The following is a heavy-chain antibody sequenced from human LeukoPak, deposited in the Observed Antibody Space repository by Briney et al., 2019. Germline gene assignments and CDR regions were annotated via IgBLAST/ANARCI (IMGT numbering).Heavy chain of an antibody. J-gene: IGHJ1*01. CDR3: ARSRYTITSAAYSDFFQE. CDR1: GFTFSAYW. CDR2: IKQDGSEK. Sequence: GESLRLSCVVSGFTFSAYWMNWVRQPPGKGLEWVATIKQDGSEKYYVVPVKGRFTISRDNAKISLYLQMDSLRGEDTAVYYCARSRYTITSAAYSDFFQEWGQGTLVTVSS. D-gene: IGHD1-14*01. V-gene: IGHV3-7*01.